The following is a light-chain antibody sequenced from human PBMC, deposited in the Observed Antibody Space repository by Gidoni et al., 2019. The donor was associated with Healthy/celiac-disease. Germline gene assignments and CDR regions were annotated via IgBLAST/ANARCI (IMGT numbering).Light chain of an antibody. J-gene: IGLJ2*01. V-gene: IGLV3-21*03. CDR1: NIGSKS. CDR3: QVWDRSSDHVV. CDR2: DDS. Sequence: SYVLTQPPSVSVAPGKTARITCWGNNIGSKSVHWYQQKPGQAPVLVVYDDSDRPSGIPERFSGSNSGNTATLTISRVEAGDEADYDCQVWDRSSDHVVFGGGTKLTVL.